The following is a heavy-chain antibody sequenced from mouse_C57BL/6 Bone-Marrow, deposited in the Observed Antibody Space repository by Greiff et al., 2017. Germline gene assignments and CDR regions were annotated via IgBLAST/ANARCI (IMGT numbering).Heavy chain of an antibody. V-gene: IGHV1-47*01. CDR1: GYTFTTYP. CDR2: FHPYNDDT. D-gene: IGHD2-1*01. CDR3: ARGGNYGGYYFDY. Sequence: VQGVESGAELVKPGASVTMSCTASGYTFTTYPIEWMKQNHGKSLEWIGNFHPYNDDTKYNEKFKGKATLTVEKSSSTVYLELSRLTSDDSAVYYCARGGNYGGYYFDYWGQGTTLTVSS. J-gene: IGHJ2*01.